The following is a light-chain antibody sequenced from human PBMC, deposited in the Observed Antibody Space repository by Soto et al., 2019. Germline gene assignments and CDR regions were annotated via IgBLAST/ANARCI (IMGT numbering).Light chain of an antibody. Sequence: EIVLTQSPGTLSLSPGERATLSCRASHSVSSSYLAWYQQKPGQAPRLLIYGASSRATGIPDRFSGSGSGTDFTLTISRLEPEDFAVYYCQQYGSSPPFTFGQGTRLKIK. J-gene: IGKJ5*01. CDR2: GAS. V-gene: IGKV3-20*01. CDR1: HSVSSSY. CDR3: QQYGSSPPFT.